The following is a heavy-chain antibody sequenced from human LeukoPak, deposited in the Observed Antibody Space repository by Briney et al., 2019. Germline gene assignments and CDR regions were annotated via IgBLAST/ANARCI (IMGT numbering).Heavy chain of an antibody. V-gene: IGHV3-21*01. J-gene: IGHJ4*02. D-gene: IGHD2-2*01. CDR1: GFTFSTYT. Sequence: PGGSLRLSCAASGFTFSTYTMNWVRQAPGKGLEWVSSISSSSNNIYYADSVKGRFTISRDNAMNSVYLQMNSLRVEDTAVYYCARGYQRPDYWGQGTLITVSS. CDR2: ISSSSNNI. CDR3: ARGYQRPDY.